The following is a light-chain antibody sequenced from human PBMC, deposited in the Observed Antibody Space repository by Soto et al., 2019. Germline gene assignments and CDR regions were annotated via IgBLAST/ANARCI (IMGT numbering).Light chain of an antibody. J-gene: IGKJ5*01. Sequence: ERVMTQSLCSPFLSLGKGATLSCSASQSVSSNLAWYQQKPGQAPRLLIYGASTRATGIPARFSGSGSGTDFTLTFSSLKYEVFSIHHSPQYNLWPHTFRHRARLKIK. CDR2: GAS. CDR3: PQYNLWPHT. CDR1: QSVSSN. V-gene: IGKV3-15*01.